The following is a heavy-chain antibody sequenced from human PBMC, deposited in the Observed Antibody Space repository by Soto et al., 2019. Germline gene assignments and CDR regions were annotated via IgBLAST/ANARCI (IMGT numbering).Heavy chain of an antibody. V-gene: IGHV3-30*03. Sequence: VQLVESGGGVVQPGRSLRLSCAASGFTFSDYAMHWVRQAPGKGLEWVAVVSHDGRNTHYADSVKGRFTISRDSSKNTGSLEMTSLRAEDTAVYYCAGGGRQWLVTSDFNYWGQGALVTVSS. CDR3: AGGGRQWLVTSDFNY. J-gene: IGHJ4*02. D-gene: IGHD6-19*01. CDR1: GFTFSDYA. CDR2: VSHDGRNT.